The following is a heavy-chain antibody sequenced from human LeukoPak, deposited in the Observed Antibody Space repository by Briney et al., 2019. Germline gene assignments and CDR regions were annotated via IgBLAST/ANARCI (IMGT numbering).Heavy chain of an antibody. J-gene: IGHJ4*02. V-gene: IGHV5-51*01. CDR3: ARQAVIQYCSGGSCHGFFDY. D-gene: IGHD2-15*01. CDR1: GYSFTSYW. CDR2: IYPGDSDT. Sequence: EESLKISCKGSGYSFTSYWIGWVRQMPGKGLEWMGIIYPGDSDTRYSPSFQGQVTISADKSISTAYLQWSSLKASDTAMYYCARQAVIQYCSGGSCHGFFDYWGQGTLVTVSS.